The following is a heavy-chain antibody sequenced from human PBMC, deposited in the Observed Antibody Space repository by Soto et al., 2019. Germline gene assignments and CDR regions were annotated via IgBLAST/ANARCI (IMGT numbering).Heavy chain of an antibody. CDR1: GFTFSSYW. Sequence: EVQLVESGGGLVQPGGSLRLSCAASGFTFSSYWMSWVRQAPGKGLEWVANIKQDGSEKYYVDSVKGRFTISRDNAKNSLYLQMNSLRAEDTAVYYCASLDDYNAHYGMDVWGQGTTVTVSS. D-gene: IGHD4-4*01. CDR3: ASLDDYNAHYGMDV. J-gene: IGHJ6*02. CDR2: IKQDGSEK. V-gene: IGHV3-7*03.